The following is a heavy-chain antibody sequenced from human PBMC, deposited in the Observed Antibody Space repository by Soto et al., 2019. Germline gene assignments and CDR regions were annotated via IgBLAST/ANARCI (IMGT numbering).Heavy chain of an antibody. Sequence: PGGSLRLSCAASGFTFSSYALSWVRQAPGKGLEWVSAISGSGSNTYNADSVKGRFTISSDNSKNTLYLQMNSLRAEDTAVYYGAKTPRSSAGKEFDYWGQGTLVTVSS. CDR2: ISGSGSNT. J-gene: IGHJ4*02. D-gene: IGHD6-13*01. CDR1: GFTFSSYA. CDR3: AKTPRSSAGKEFDY. V-gene: IGHV3-23*01.